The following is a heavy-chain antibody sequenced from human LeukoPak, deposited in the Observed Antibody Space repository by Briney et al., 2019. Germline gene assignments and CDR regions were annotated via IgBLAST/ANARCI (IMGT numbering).Heavy chain of an antibody. V-gene: IGHV4-59*08. CDR1: GRSISSYY. CDR3: ARRMTPYGLNDAFDI. Sequence: SETLSLTFTVSGRSISSYYWSWIRQPPGKGHGLIGYIYYSASTNHNPPLMSRVTISVDTTKNQFSLKLSSVTAADTAVYYCARRMTPYGLNDAFDIWGQGTMVTVSS. J-gene: IGHJ3*02. CDR2: IYYSAST. D-gene: IGHD2-15*01.